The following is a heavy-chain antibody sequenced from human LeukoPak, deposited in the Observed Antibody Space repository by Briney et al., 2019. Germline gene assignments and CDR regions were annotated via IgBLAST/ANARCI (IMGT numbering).Heavy chain of an antibody. V-gene: IGHV3-7*01. CDR2: IKQDGSEK. Sequence: GGSLRLSCAASGFTFSTYWMSWVRQAPGKGLEWVANIKQDGSEKYYVDSVKGRFTISRDNAKNSLYLQMNSLRAEDTAVYYCARTTLDYGSASFDYWGQGTLVTVSS. CDR3: ARTTLDYGSASFDY. CDR1: GFTFSTYW. J-gene: IGHJ4*02. D-gene: IGHD3-10*01.